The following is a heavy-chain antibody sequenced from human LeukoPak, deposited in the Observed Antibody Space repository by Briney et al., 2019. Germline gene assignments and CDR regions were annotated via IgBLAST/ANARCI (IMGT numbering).Heavy chain of an antibody. V-gene: IGHV3-21*01. CDR1: GFTFSSYS. J-gene: IGHJ6*03. Sequence: GGSLRLSCAASGFTFSSYSMNWVRQAPGKGLEWVSSISSSSSYIYYADSVKGRFTTSRDNAKNSLYLQMNSLRAEDTAVYYCARDVLLWFGEGYMDVWGKGTTVTISS. CDR3: ARDVLLWFGEGYMDV. CDR2: ISSSSSYI. D-gene: IGHD3-10*01.